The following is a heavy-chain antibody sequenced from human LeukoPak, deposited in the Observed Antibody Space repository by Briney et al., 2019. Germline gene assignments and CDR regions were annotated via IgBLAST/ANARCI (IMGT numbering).Heavy chain of an antibody. CDR2: MTGSGGST. CDR1: GGSFSGYY. Sequence: ETLSLTCAVYGGSFSGYYWSWIRQPPGKGLEWVSTMTGSGGSTYYADSVKGRFTISRDNSKNTLYLQMNSLRAEDTAVYYCAKGRSSWSAFDYWGQGTLVTVSS. D-gene: IGHD6-13*01. CDR3: AKGRSSWSAFDY. V-gene: IGHV3-23*01. J-gene: IGHJ4*02.